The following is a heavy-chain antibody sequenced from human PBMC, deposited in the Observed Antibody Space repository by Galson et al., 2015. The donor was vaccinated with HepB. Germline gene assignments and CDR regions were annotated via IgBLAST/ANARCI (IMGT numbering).Heavy chain of an antibody. J-gene: IGHJ6*03. CDR2: ISWNSGSI. V-gene: IGHV3-9*01. Sequence: SLRLSCAASGFTFDDYAMHWVRQAPGKGLEWVSGISWNSGSIGYADSVKGRFTISRDNAKNSLYLQMNSLRAEDTALYYCAKDTREVHYYYMDVWGKGTTVTVSS. CDR3: AKDTREVHYYYMDV. CDR1: GFTFDDYA.